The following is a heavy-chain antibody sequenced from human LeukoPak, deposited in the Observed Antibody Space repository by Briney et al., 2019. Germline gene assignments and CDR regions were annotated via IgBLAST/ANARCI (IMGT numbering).Heavy chain of an antibody. D-gene: IGHD5-24*01. CDR3: ARHEAEMATILGGY. V-gene: IGHV4-38-2*01. CDR1: GYSISSGYY. Sequence: PSGTLSLTCAVSGYSISSGYYWGWIPQPPGKGLEWIGSIHHSGSTFYNPSLKSRVTISVDTSKNQFSLRLSSVTAADTAVYYCARHEAEMATILGGYWGQGTLVTVSS. CDR2: IHHSGST. J-gene: IGHJ4*02.